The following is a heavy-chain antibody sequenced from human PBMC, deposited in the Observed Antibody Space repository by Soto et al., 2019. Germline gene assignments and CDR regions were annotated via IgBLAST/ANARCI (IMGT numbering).Heavy chain of an antibody. CDR2: ISDSGSS. J-gene: IGHJ4*02. CDR1: GGSMSSGAFY. CDR3: ARTTFYDIFTAYYSLFDY. D-gene: IGHD3-9*01. V-gene: IGHV4-31*03. Sequence: QVQLQESVPGLVKPSQTLTLTCTVSGGSMSSGAFYWSWIRQHPGTGLEWIGHISDSGSSYYNPSLESRVTISVATSKNQFSLKLSAVTAADTAVYFCARTTFYDIFTAYYSLFDYWGQGTLVTVSS.